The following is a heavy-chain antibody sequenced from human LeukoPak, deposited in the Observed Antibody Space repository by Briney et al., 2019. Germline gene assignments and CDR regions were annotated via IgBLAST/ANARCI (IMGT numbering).Heavy chain of an antibody. CDR3: ARDRYCSI. CDR2: ISSSGSTI. D-gene: IGHD2-2*01. V-gene: IGHV3-48*03. CDR1: GFTFSSYE. Sequence: GGSLRLSCAASGFTFSSYEMAWVRQAPGKGLEWVSHISSSGSTIYYADSVKGRFTISRDNAKNSVYLQMSSLRAEDTAVYYCARDRYCSIWGQGTLVTVSS. J-gene: IGHJ4*02.